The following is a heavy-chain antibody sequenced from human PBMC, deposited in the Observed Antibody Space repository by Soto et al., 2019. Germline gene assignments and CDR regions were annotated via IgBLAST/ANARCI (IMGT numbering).Heavy chain of an antibody. CDR2: ISSDGDST. D-gene: IGHD3-9*01. J-gene: IGHJ4*02. CDR1: VFTFSRYA. CDR3: ARDHYDILTGYKLDY. Sequence: GSLRLSCAASVFTFSRYAMHWVRQAPGKGLEYVSAISSDGDSTYYANSVKGRFTISRDNFRNTLYLQMGSLRAEDMAVYYCARDHYDILTGYKLDYWGQGTLVTVSS. V-gene: IGHV3-64*01.